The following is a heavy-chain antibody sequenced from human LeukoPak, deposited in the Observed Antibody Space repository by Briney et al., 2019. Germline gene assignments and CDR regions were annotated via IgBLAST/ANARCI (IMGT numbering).Heavy chain of an antibody. J-gene: IGHJ4*02. V-gene: IGHV3-21*01. Sequence: PGGSLRLSCAASGFTFSSYWMHWVRQAPGKGLEWISSISFSSSYIYYADSVKGRFTISRDNAKNSLYLQMNSLRAEDTAVYYCARRAGAYSHPYDYWGQGTLVTVS. CDR2: ISFSSSYI. D-gene: IGHD4/OR15-4a*01. CDR3: ARRAGAYSHPYDY. CDR1: GFTFSSYW.